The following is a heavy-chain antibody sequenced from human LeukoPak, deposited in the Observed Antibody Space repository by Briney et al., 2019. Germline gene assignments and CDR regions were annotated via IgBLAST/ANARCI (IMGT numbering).Heavy chain of an antibody. Sequence: GGSLRLSCAASEFTFSYYSMNWVRQAPGKGLEWVSYISCSGGTIYSADSVKGRFTISRDNAKNSLYLQMNSLRAEDTAVYYCTRDMYSSGWYVRGSAFDIWGQGTMVTVSS. J-gene: IGHJ3*02. CDR3: TRDMYSSGWYVRGSAFDI. CDR1: EFTFSYYS. CDR2: ISCSGGTI. V-gene: IGHV3-48*01. D-gene: IGHD6-19*01.